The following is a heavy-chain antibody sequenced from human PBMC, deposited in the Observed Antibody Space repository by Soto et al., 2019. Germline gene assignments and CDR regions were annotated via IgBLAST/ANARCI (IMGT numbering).Heavy chain of an antibody. D-gene: IGHD5-12*01. CDR1: GFTFSSYW. CDR2: IKQDGSEK. CDR3: ARDDGSGYDIIGNDAFDI. V-gene: IGHV3-7*01. J-gene: IGHJ3*02. Sequence: GGSLRLSCAASGFTFSSYWMSWVRQAPGKGLEWVANIKQDGSEKYYVDSVKGRFTISRDNAKNSLYLQMNSLRAEDTAVYYCARDDGSGYDIIGNDAFDIWGQGTMVTVSS.